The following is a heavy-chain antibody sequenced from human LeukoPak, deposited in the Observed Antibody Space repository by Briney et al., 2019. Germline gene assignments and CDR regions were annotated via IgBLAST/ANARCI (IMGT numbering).Heavy chain of an antibody. CDR2: MNPNSGNT. Sequence: GASVKVSCKASGYTFTSYDINWVRQATGQGLEWMGWMNPNSGNTGYAQKFQGRVTITRNTSISTAYMELSSLRSEDTAVYYCARVKGYSYGYYYYYMDVWGKGTTVTVSS. V-gene: IGHV1-8*03. CDR3: ARVKGYSYGYYYYYMDV. CDR1: GYTFTSYD. D-gene: IGHD5-18*01. J-gene: IGHJ6*03.